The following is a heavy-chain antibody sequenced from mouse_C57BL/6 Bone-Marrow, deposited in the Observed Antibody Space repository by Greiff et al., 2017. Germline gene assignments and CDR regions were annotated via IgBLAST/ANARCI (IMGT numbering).Heavy chain of an antibody. CDR3: TRSFPYDGDY. CDR1: GYTFTDYE. V-gene: IGHV1-15*01. J-gene: IGHJ2*01. CDR2: IDPETGGT. Sequence: QVQLQQSGAELVRPGASVTLSCKASGYTFTDYEMHWVKQTPVHGLEWIGAIDPETGGTAYNQKFKSKAILTADKSSSTAYVELRSLTSEDSAVYYCTRSFPYDGDYWGQGTTLTVSS. D-gene: IGHD2-12*01.